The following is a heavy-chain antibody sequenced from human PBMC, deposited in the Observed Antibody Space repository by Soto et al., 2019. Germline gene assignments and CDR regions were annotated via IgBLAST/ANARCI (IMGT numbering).Heavy chain of an antibody. D-gene: IGHD3-3*01. V-gene: IGHV3-30*03. Sequence: QVQLVESGGGVVQPERSLRLSCAASGFTFSRYGMHWVRQTPGKGLEWVAVISDNGSDKYYGDSVKGRFTISRDNSKNTLDLQLNSLRAEDTAVYFCARDSFGQTYPVVYDYWGQGTLVTVSS. CDR1: GFTFSRYG. CDR3: ARDSFGQTYPVVYDY. J-gene: IGHJ4*02. CDR2: ISDNGSDK.